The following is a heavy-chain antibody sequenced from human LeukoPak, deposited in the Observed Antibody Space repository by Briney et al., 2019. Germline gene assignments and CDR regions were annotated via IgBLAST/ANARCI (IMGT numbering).Heavy chain of an antibody. CDR3: ARANIAAAGLFQH. CDR1: GYTFTSYY. V-gene: IGHV1-2*02. D-gene: IGHD6-13*01. J-gene: IGHJ1*01. Sequence: ASVKVSCKASGYTFTSYYMHWVRQAPGQGLEWMGWINPNSGGTNYAQRFQGRVTMTRDTSISTAYMELSRLRSDDTAVYYCARANIAAAGLFQHWGQGTLVTVSS. CDR2: INPNSGGT.